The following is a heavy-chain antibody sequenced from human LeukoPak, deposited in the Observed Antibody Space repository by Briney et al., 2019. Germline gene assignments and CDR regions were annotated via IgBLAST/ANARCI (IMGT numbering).Heavy chain of an antibody. CDR2: ISYDGSNK. V-gene: IGHV3-30*18. D-gene: IGHD3-22*01. J-gene: IGHJ3*02. CDR3: AKGKDYYDSSGYYYTYAFDI. Sequence: GGSLRLSCAASGFTFSSYAMHWVRQAPGKGLEWEAFISYDGSNKYYADSVKGRFTFSRDNSKNTLYLQMNSLRAEDTAVYYCAKGKDYYDSSGYYYTYAFDIWGQGTVVTVSS. CDR1: GFTFSSYA.